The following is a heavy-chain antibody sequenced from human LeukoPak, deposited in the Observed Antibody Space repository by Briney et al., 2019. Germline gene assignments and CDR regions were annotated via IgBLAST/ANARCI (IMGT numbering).Heavy chain of an antibody. V-gene: IGHV1-18*01. J-gene: IGHJ6*02. D-gene: IGHD3-9*01. Sequence: ASVKVSCKASGYTFTSYGISWVRQAPGQGLEWMGWISAYNGNTNYAQKLQARVTMTTDTSTSTAYMELRSLRSDDTAVYYCARKGYDILTGYYSPTVWYYGMDVWGQGTTVTVSS. CDR1: GYTFTSYG. CDR3: ARKGYDILTGYYSPTVWYYGMDV. CDR2: ISAYNGNT.